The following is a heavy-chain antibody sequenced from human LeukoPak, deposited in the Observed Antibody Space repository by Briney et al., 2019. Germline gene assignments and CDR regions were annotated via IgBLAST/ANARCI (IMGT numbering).Heavy chain of an antibody. D-gene: IGHD3-16*01. CDR2: IYYSGST. CDR1: GGSISSYY. Sequence: SETLSLTCTVSGGSISSYYWSWIRQPPGKGLEWIGYIYYSGSTNYNPSLKSRVTISVDTSKNQFSLKLSSVTAADTAVYYCARKIGGAWDYWGQGTLVTASS. V-gene: IGHV4-59*08. CDR3: ARKIGGAWDY. J-gene: IGHJ4*02.